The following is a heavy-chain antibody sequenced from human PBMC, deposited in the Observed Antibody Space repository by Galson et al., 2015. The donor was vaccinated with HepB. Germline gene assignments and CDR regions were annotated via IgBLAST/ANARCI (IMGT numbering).Heavy chain of an antibody. CDR2: ISAYNGNT. J-gene: IGHJ4*02. D-gene: IGHD3-22*01. CDR1: GYTFTSYG. Sequence: SVKVSCKASGYTFTSYGISWVRQAPGRGLEWMGWISAYNGNTNYAQKLQGRVTMTTDTSTSTAYMELRSLRSDDTAVYYCAREGYYYDSSGYYYWGQGTLVTVSS. V-gene: IGHV1-18*04. CDR3: AREGYYYDSSGYYY.